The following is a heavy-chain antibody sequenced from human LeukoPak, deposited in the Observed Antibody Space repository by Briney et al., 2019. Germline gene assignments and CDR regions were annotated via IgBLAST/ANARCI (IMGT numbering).Heavy chain of an antibody. CDR1: GFTLDDYG. J-gene: IGHJ4*02. CDR3: ARAGVWGSYRYFDY. Sequence: PGGSLRLSCAASGFTLDDYGMSWVRQAPGKGLEWVSLIYSGGNTHYAESVKGRFAISRDNSKNMLYLQINSLRAEDTALYYCARAGVWGSYRYFDYWGQGTLVTVSS. D-gene: IGHD3-16*02. CDR2: IYSGGNT. V-gene: IGHV3-66*01.